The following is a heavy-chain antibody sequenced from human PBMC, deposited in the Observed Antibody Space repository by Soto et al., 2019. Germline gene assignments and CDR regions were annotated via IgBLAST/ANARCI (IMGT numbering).Heavy chain of an antibody. J-gene: IGHJ4*02. CDR2: IKQDGSEK. Sequence: PGGSLRLSCAASGFTSSSYWMSWVRQAPGKGLEWVANIKQDGSEKYYVDSVKGRFTISRDNAKNSLYLQMNSLRAEDTAVYYCARAVGSSWYFDYWGQGTLVTVSS. CDR1: GFTSSSYW. D-gene: IGHD6-13*01. CDR3: ARAVGSSWYFDY. V-gene: IGHV3-7*01.